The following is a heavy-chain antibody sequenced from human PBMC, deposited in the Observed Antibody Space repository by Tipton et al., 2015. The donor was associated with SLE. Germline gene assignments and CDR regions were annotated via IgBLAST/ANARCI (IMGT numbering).Heavy chain of an antibody. V-gene: IGHV4-4*07. CDR2: VYPTGST. J-gene: IGHJ6*02. CDR3: ARIREIRWYAMDV. Sequence: TLSLTCTVSGGSISSYYWSWVRQPPGKGLEWIGRVYPTGSTNYNPSFKGRVTISVATSKNQFSLTLSSVTAADTALYYCARIREIRWYAMDVWGQGTTVIVSS. CDR1: GGSISSYY. D-gene: IGHD2-15*01.